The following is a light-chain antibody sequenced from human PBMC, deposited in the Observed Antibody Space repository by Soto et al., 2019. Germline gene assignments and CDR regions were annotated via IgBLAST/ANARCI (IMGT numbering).Light chain of an antibody. Sequence: DIQMTQSPSSLSASVGDRVTITCRASQSISTYLHWYQQKPGKAPNLLIYAASTFQSGVPSRFSGSGSGTDFTLTISSLQPEDFATYFCQHCYSTPLTFGGGTKVDIK. J-gene: IGKJ4*01. V-gene: IGKV1-39*01. CDR3: QHCYSTPLT. CDR1: QSISTY. CDR2: AAS.